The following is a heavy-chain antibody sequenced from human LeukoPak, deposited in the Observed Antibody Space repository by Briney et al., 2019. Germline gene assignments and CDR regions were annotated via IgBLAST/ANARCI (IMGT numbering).Heavy chain of an antibody. J-gene: IGHJ3*02. V-gene: IGHV1-69*05. CDR3: ASGGPGSYYFGAFDI. CDR1: GYTLTELS. CDR2: IIPIFGTA. D-gene: IGHD1-26*01. Sequence: ASVKVSCKVSGYTLTELSMHWVRQAPGQGLEWMGGIIPIFGTANYVQKFQGRVTITTDESTSTAYMELSSLRSEDTAVYYCASGGPGSYYFGAFDIWGQGTMVTVSS.